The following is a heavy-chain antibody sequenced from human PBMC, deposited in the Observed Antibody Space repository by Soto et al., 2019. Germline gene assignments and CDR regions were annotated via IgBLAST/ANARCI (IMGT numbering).Heavy chain of an antibody. V-gene: IGHV1-18*04. CDR3: ARDFGSDLSAPGAVFDY. J-gene: IGHJ4*02. Sequence: GASVKVSCKASGYFFTTYGISWVRQAPGQGLEWMGWISPYNGNTKYAQSFQGRVTMTTDTSTYTAYMELRSLRSDDPAVYYCARDFGSDLSAPGAVFDYWGQGTVVTVYS. CDR2: ISPYNGNT. CDR1: GYFFTTYG. D-gene: IGHD3-3*01.